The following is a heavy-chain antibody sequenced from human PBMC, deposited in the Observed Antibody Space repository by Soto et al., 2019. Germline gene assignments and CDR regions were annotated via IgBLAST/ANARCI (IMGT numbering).Heavy chain of an antibody. J-gene: IGHJ6*02. CDR3: ARGDGGCDYFYHGMDV. CDR1: GFTFSSYS. V-gene: IGHV3-48*02. D-gene: IGHD5-12*01. Sequence: GESLKISCAASGFTFSSYSMNWVRQAPGKGLEWVSYISSSSSTIYYADSVKGRFTISRDNAKNSLYLQMNSLRDEDTSVYYCARGDGGCDYFYHGMDVWGQGPRVSVSS. CDR2: ISSSSSTI.